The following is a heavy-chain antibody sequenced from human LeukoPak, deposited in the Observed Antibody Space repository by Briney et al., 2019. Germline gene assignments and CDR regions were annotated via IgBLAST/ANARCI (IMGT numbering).Heavy chain of an antibody. CDR2: ISGSGGST. D-gene: IGHD1-26*01. V-gene: IGHV3-23*01. CDR3: AVGGSYYGTFDY. J-gene: IGHJ4*02. CDR1: GFTFSGYA. Sequence: GGSLRLSCAASGFTFSGYAMSWVRQAPGKGLEWVSAISGSGGSTYYADSVKGRFTISRDNSKNTLYLQMNSLRAEDTAVYYCAVGGSYYGTFDYWGQGTLVTVSS.